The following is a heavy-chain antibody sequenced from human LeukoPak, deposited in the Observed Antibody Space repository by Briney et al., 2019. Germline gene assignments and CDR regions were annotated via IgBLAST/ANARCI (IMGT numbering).Heavy chain of an antibody. V-gene: IGHV4-4*07. Sequence: SETLSLTCTVSGGSISSYYWSWTRQPAGKGLEWIGRIYTSGSTNYNPSLKSRVTMSVDTSKNQFSLKLSSVTAADTAVYYCARDIHYYDSSGYWSDVYYYYGMDVWGQGTTVTVSS. CDR1: GGSISSYY. J-gene: IGHJ6*02. D-gene: IGHD3-22*01. CDR2: IYTSGST. CDR3: ARDIHYYDSSGYWSDVYYYYGMDV.